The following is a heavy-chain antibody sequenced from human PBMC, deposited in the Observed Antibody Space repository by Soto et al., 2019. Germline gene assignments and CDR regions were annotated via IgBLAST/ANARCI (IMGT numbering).Heavy chain of an antibody. Sequence: EVQLVESGGGLAKPGGSLRLSGAASGFTFTRYSMNWVRQAPGKGLEWVSSISSTTNYIYYGDSMKGRFTISRDNAKNSLYLEMNSLSAEDTAVYCCARESEDLTSNFDYWGQGTLVTVSS. J-gene: IGHJ4*02. CDR1: GFTFTRYS. V-gene: IGHV3-21*06. CDR2: ISSTTNYI. CDR3: ARESEDLTSNFDY.